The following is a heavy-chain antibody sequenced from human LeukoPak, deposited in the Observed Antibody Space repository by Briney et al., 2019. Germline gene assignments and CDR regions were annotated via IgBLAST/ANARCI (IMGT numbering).Heavy chain of an antibody. Sequence: GGSLRLSCAASGFTFSSYSMKWLRQAPGKGLEWVSSIISSSSYIYYADSVKGRFTISRDNAKNSLYLQMNSLRAEDTAVYYCARETLDCSSTSCYYYYMDVWGKGTTVTVSS. D-gene: IGHD2-2*01. CDR3: ARETLDCSSTSCYYYYMDV. CDR1: GFTFSSYS. V-gene: IGHV3-21*01. CDR2: IISSSSYI. J-gene: IGHJ6*03.